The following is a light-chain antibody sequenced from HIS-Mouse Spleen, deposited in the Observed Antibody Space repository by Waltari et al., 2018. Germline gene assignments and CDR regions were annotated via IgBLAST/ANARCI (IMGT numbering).Light chain of an antibody. V-gene: IGKV4-1*01. Sequence: DIVMTQSPDSLAVSLGVRATINCKSSQSVLYSSNNKNYLAWYQQKPGQPPKLLIYWASTRESGVPDRFSGSGSGTDFTLTISSLQAEDVAVYYCQQYYSTPITFGQGTRLEIK. CDR3: QQYYSTPIT. J-gene: IGKJ5*01. CDR2: WAS. CDR1: QSVLYSSNNKNY.